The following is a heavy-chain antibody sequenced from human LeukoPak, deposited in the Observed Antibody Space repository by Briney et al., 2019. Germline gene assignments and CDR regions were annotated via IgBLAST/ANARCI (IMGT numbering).Heavy chain of an antibody. D-gene: IGHD5-18*01. J-gene: IGHJ2*01. CDR2: TYYRSKWYY. CDR3: ARDGSVGYHWYFDL. Sequence: SQTLSLTCAISGDSDSSNSATWNWIRQSPSRGLEWLGRTYYRSKWYYDYAVSVKSRITINPDTSKNQFSLQLNSVTPDDTAVYYCARDGSVGYHWYFDLWGRGTLVTVSS. CDR1: GDSDSSNSAT. V-gene: IGHV6-1*01.